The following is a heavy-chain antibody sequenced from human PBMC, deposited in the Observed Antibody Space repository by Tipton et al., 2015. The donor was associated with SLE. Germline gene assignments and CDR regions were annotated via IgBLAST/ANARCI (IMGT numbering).Heavy chain of an antibody. V-gene: IGHV4-59*01. Sequence: LRLSCTVSGGSISSYYWSWIRQPPGKGLEWIGYIYYSGSTNYSGSTNYNPSLKSRVTISLDTSKYQFSLKLSSVTAADTAVYYCARGGVLGFHPSAFDIWGQGTMVTVSS. CDR1: GGSISSYY. D-gene: IGHD3-10*01. J-gene: IGHJ3*02. CDR2: IYYSGSTNYSGST. CDR3: ARGGVLGFHPSAFDI.